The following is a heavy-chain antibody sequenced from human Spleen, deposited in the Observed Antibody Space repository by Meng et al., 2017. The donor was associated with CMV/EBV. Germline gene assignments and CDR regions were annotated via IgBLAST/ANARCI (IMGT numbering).Heavy chain of an antibody. CDR2: SNPNNGDT. CDR1: GYRFSENY. D-gene: IGHD2/OR15-2a*01. CDR3: VRDLFYFVDH. J-gene: IGHJ5*02. Sequence: KVSCRTSGYRFSENYIHWVRQAPGLGLEWMGWSNPNNGDTKYAQKFHGSVTLTRDTSITTAYMEVKRLRADDTAIYYCVRDLFYFVDHWGQGTLVTVSS. V-gene: IGHV1-2*02.